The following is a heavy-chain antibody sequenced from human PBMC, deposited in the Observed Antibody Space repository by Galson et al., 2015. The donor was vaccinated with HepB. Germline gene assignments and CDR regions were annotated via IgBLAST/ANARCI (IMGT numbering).Heavy chain of an antibody. V-gene: IGHV3-21*01. CDR3: ARTTGYIVATITLDAFDI. CDR2: ISSSSSYI. D-gene: IGHD5-12*01. CDR1: GFTFSSYS. Sequence: SLRLSCAASGFTFSSYSMNWVRQAPGKGLEWVSSISSSSSYIYYADSVKGRFTISRDNAKNSLYLQMNSLRAEDTAVYYCARTTGYIVATITLDAFDIWGQGTMVTVSS. J-gene: IGHJ3*02.